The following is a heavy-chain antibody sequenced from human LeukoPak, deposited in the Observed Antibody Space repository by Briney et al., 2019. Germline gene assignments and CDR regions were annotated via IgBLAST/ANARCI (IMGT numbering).Heavy chain of an antibody. CDR2: INHSGST. V-gene: IGHV4-34*01. CDR3: ARNGGNSDFDY. J-gene: IGHJ4*02. D-gene: IGHD4-23*01. CDR1: GGSFSGYY. Sequence: PSETLSLTRAVYGGSFSGYYWSWLRQPPGKGLEWIGEINHSGSTNYNPSLKSRVTISVDTSKNQFSLKLSSVTAADTAVYYCARNGGNSDFDYWGQGTLVTVSS.